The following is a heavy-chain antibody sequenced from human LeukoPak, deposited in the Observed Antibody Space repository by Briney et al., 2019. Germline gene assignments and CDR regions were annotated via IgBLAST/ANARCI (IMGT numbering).Heavy chain of an antibody. CDR3: ARGDDILTD. J-gene: IGHJ4*02. CDR2: ISYDGSNK. Sequence: PGRSLRLSCAASGYTFSSYGMHWVRQAPGKGLEWVAVISYDGSNKYYADSVKGRFTISRDNSKNTLYLQMNSLRAEDTAVYYCARGDDILTDWGQGTLVTVSS. CDR1: GYTFSSYG. V-gene: IGHV3-30*03. D-gene: IGHD3-9*01.